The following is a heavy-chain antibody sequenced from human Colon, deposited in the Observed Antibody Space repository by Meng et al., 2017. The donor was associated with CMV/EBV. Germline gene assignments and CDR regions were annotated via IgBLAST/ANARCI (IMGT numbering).Heavy chain of an antibody. V-gene: IGHV4-59*01. Sequence: GSLRLSCSVSGGSITTFYWNWIRQSPEKGLEWIGHIYYTGTTKYNPSFESRVTISVDTSKNTFSLTLNTVTAADTAVYFCARGRSGYSNVFEHWGQGTLVTVS. CDR2: IYYTGTT. CDR1: GGSITTFY. J-gene: IGHJ4*02. CDR3: ARGRSGYSNVFEH. D-gene: IGHD3-3*01.